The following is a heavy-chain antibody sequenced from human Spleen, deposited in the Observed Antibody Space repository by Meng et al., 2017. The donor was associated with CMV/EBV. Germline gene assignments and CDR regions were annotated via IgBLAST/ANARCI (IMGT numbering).Heavy chain of an antibody. CDR1: GFTFSSYA. D-gene: IGHD3-22*01. Sequence: GESLKISCAASGFTFSSYAMSWVRQAPGKGLEWVSAISGSGGSTYYADSVKGRFTVFRDNARRSLFLQMNSLRGEDSAIYYCVRGDGHTYNYFDLWGQGTLVTVSS. CDR3: VRGDGHTYNYFDL. CDR2: ISGSGGST. V-gene: IGHV3-23*01. J-gene: IGHJ5*02.